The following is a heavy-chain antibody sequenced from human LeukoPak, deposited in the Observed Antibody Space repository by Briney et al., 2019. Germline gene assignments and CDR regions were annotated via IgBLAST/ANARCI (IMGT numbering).Heavy chain of an antibody. J-gene: IGHJ5*02. CDR1: GDSVSSNSAA. Sequence: SQTLSLTCAISGDSVSSNSAAWNWIRQSPSRGLEWLGRTYYRSKWYNDYAVSVKSRITINPDTSKDQFSLQLNSVTPEDTAVYYCARAAIGYSYGLDFWFDPWGQGTLVTVSS. V-gene: IGHV6-1*01. D-gene: IGHD5-18*01. CDR2: TYYRSKWYN. CDR3: ARAAIGYSYGLDFWFDP.